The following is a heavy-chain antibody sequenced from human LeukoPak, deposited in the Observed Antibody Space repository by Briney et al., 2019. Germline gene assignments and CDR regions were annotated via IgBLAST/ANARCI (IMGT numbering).Heavy chain of an antibody. CDR1: GFTFSSYG. CDR3: ARDDIDYGSGSYMDY. CDR2: INPSGGST. J-gene: IGHJ4*02. V-gene: IGHV1-46*03. Sequence: GGSLRLSCAASGFTFSSYGMHWVRQAPGQGLEWMGIINPSGGSTSYAQEFQGRVTMTRDTSTSTVYMELSSLRSEDAAVYYCARDDIDYGSGSYMDYWGQGTLVTVSS. D-gene: IGHD3-10*01.